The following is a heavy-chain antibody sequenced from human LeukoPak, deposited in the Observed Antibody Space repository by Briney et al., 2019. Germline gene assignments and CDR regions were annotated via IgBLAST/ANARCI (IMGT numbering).Heavy chain of an antibody. CDR2: INHSGST. Sequence: SETLSLTCAVYGGSFSGYYWSWIRQPPGKGLEWIGEINHSGSTNYNPSLKGRVTISVDTSKNQFSLKLSSVTAADTAVYYCASVEEIVVVPAAKEDYYYGMDVWGQGTTVTVSS. V-gene: IGHV4-34*01. D-gene: IGHD2-2*01. CDR3: ASVEEIVVVPAAKEDYYYGMDV. J-gene: IGHJ6*02. CDR1: GGSFSGYY.